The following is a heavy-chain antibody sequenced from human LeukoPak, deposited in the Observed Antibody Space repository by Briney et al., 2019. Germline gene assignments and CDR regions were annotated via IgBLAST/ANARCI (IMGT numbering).Heavy chain of an antibody. D-gene: IGHD3-10*01. CDR1: GLTFSSYG. V-gene: IGHV3-23*01. Sequence: GGSLRLSCAASGLTFSSYGMSWVRQAPGKGLEWVSSISGSGDNTYYADSVKGRFTISRDNAKNSLYLQMNSLRAEDTAVYYCARGEYGSGSYHIDYWGQGTLVTVSS. CDR3: ARGEYGSGSYHIDY. J-gene: IGHJ4*02. CDR2: ISGSGDNT.